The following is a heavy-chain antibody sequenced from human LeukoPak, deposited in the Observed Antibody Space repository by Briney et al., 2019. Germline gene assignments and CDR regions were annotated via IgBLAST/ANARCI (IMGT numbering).Heavy chain of an antibody. D-gene: IGHD2-21*01. Sequence: SETLSLTCSVSGGSISSYYWTWIRQPPWKRLEWIGYIYYSGNTNYNPSLKSRVTISVDTSKNQFSLKLSSVTAADTAVYYCARSRGVVIARGYYYYYMDVWGKGTTVTVSS. CDR2: IYYSGNT. J-gene: IGHJ6*03. CDR1: GGSISSYY. V-gene: IGHV4-59*01. CDR3: ARSRGVVIARGYYYYYMDV.